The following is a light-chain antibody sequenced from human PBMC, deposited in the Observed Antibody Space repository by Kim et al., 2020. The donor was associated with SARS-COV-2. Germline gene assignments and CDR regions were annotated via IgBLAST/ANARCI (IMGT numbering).Light chain of an antibody. CDR2: DVS. Sequence: QSALTQPRSVSGSPGQSVTISCTGTSSDVGGYNYVSWYQQHPDKAPKLVIYDVSERPSGVPDRFSGSKSGNTATLTISGLQAEDEADYYCCSYATKYLEVFGGGTKLTVL. CDR1: SSDVGGYNY. V-gene: IGLV2-11*01. J-gene: IGLJ3*02. CDR3: CSYATKYLEV.